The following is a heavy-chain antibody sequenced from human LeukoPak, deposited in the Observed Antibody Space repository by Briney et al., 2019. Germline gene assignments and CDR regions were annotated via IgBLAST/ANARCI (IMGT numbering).Heavy chain of an antibody. D-gene: IGHD5-18*01. V-gene: IGHV3-23*01. J-gene: IGHJ4*02. CDR3: AKDFRGYGRMIDY. Sequence: GGSLRLSCAASGFTFSDYAMSWVCQAPGKGLEWVSVISDSGGSVYYADSVKRRFTIFRDNSKNTVDLQMNSLRVEDTAVYYCAKDFRGYGRMIDYWGQGTLVTVSS. CDR2: ISDSGGSV. CDR1: GFTFSDYA.